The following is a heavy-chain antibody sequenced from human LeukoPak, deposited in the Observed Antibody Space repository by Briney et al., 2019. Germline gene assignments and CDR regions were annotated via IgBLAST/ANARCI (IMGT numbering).Heavy chain of an antibody. Sequence: GGSLRLSCAASGFTFSSYGMPWVRQAPGKGLEWVAVIWYDGSNKYYADSVKGRFTISRDNSKNTLYLQMNSLRAEDTAVYYCAKGYRSSWYFPDFDYWGQGTLVTVSS. D-gene: IGHD6-13*01. J-gene: IGHJ4*02. V-gene: IGHV3-33*06. CDR1: GFTFSSYG. CDR2: IWYDGSNK. CDR3: AKGYRSSWYFPDFDY.